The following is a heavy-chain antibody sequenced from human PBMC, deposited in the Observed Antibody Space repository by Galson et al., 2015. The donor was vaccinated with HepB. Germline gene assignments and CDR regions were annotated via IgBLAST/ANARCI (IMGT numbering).Heavy chain of an antibody. CDR3: ARVTSSGWYRGFDL. D-gene: IGHD6-19*01. CDR1: GFSFSSYG. CDR2: IWYDGSNK. Sequence: SLRLSCAASGFSFSSYGMNWVRQAPGKGLEWVAVIWYDGSNKYYADSVKGRFTISRDNSKNTLYVQMNSLRAEDTAVYYCARVTSSGWYRGFDLWGRGTQVTVSS. V-gene: IGHV3-33*01. J-gene: IGHJ2*01.